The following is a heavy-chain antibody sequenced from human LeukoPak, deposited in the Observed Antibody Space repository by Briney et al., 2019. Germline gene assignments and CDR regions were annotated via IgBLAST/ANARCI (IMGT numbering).Heavy chain of an antibody. J-gene: IGHJ4*02. D-gene: IGHD5-12*01. V-gene: IGHV3-7*01. CDR3: ATFGLVAALDL. CDR2: INPAGSET. Sequence: GGSLRLSCAASGFSFNAYWMAWVRQAPGTGLEWVANINPAGSETFHVDPVKGRFSISRDHAKNLVYLQMNSLRAEDTAVYYCATFGLVAALDLWGQGTLVTVSA. CDR1: GFSFNAYW.